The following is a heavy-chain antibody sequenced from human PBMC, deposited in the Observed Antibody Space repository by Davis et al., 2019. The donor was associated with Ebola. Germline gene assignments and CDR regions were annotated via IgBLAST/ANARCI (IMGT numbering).Heavy chain of an antibody. CDR2: INPGRGNT. CDR1: GDTFSNYA. V-gene: IGHV1-3*01. J-gene: IGHJ6*02. Sequence: AASVKVSCKSSGDTFSNYAVHWVRQAPGQSLEWIGWINPGRGNTKFSQKFHGRVTLTSDTSASTVYLELSGLTSEDTAVFYCARGGPNLYYYYPMDDWGQGTTVTVSS. D-gene: IGHD3-16*01. CDR3: ARGGPNLYYYYPMDD.